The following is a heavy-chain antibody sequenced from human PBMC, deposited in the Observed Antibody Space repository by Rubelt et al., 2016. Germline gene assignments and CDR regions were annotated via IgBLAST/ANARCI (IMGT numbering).Heavy chain of an antibody. D-gene: IGHD5-18*01. CDR2: ISYDRNNK. CDR3: ARDRWLANTDMTHFDY. J-gene: IGHJ4*02. CDR1: GFTFTSYA. Sequence: YGGGVVQPGRSLRLSGAASGFTFTSYAIHWVRQAPGKGLEWVAVISYDRNNKYYADSVKGRFTISRDNSKNTVYLQMNSLRVEDTAVYYCARDRWLANTDMTHFDYWGQGTLVTVSS. V-gene: IGHV3-30*04.